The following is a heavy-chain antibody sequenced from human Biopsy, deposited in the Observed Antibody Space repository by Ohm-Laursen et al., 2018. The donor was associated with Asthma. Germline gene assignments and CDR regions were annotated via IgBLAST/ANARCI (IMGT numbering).Heavy chain of an antibody. V-gene: IGHV3-30*14. CDR2: ISYDGSSI. J-gene: IGHJ4*02. CDR3: ARGDSSNWSHYYFDY. Sequence: SLRLSCAASRFTYEMHWVRQAPGKGLEWVAVISYDGSSIYYADSVKGRFTISRDNSKNTLHLQMHSLRAEDTAVYYCARGDSSNWSHYYFDYWGQGTLVTVSS. CDR1: RFTYE. D-gene: IGHD3-22*01.